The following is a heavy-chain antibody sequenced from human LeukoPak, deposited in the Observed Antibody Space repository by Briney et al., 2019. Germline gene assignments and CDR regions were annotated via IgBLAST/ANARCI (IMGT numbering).Heavy chain of an antibody. J-gene: IGHJ4*02. V-gene: IGHV3-48*03. CDR1: GFTFSSYE. D-gene: IGHD3-3*01. Sequence: GGFLRLSCAASGFTFSSYEMNWVRQAPGKGLEWVSYISSSGSTIYYADSVKGRFTISRDNAKNSLYLQMNSLRAEDTALYYCAKDIGVSDRFYYFDYWGQGTLVTVSS. CDR2: ISSSGSTI. CDR3: AKDIGVSDRFYYFDY.